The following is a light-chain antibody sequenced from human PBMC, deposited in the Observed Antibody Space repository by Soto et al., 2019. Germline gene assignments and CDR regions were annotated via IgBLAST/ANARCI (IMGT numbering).Light chain of an antibody. CDR1: QSVSSSY. V-gene: IGKV3-20*01. CDR3: QQYGSSPRT. Sequence: EIVLTQSPGTLSLSPCEGATLSSSASQSVSSSYLAWYQQKPGQAPRLLIYGASSRATGIPDRFSGSGSVTDFTLTISRLEPEDFAVYFCQQYGSSPRTFGQGTKVDI. J-gene: IGKJ1*01. CDR2: GAS.